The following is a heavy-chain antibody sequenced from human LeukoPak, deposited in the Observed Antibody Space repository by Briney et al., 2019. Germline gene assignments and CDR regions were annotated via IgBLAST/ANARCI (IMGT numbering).Heavy chain of an antibody. CDR1: GFTVSDNY. V-gene: IGHV3-66*01. J-gene: IGHJ4*02. CDR3: VREEGFHGSGSN. D-gene: IGHD3-10*01. Sequence: PGGSLRLSCAASGFTVSDNYMSWVRQAPGKGLEWVSVIYSGGGTYHSHSGKGRFPISRDNSKNTLYLQMNTLRVEDTAVYYWVREEGFHGSGSNWGPGTLVTVST. CDR2: IYSGGGT.